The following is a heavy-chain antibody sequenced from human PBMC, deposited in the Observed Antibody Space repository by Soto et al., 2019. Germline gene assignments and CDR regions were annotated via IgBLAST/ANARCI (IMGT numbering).Heavy chain of an antibody. CDR2: IYPGDSDT. J-gene: IGHJ5*02. CDR3: VRVTNWFDP. CDR1: GYSFTNYW. V-gene: IGHV5-51*01. D-gene: IGHD4-4*01. Sequence: PGESLKISCKGSGYSFTNYWIGWVRQMPGKGLDWMGMIYPGDSDTRYGPSFQGQVTISADKSISTAYLQWSSLKASDNAMYYCVRVTNWFDPWGQGTLVTVSS.